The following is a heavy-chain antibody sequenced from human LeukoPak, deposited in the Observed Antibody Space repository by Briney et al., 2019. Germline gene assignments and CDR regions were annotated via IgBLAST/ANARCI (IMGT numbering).Heavy chain of an antibody. Sequence: GESLQISGKGSGYSFTSYWISWVRQLPGKGLEWMGRIDPSDSYTNYSPSFQGHVTISADKSISTAYLQWSSLKASDTAMYYCARQEGHIVVVTAINDAFDIWGQGTMVTVSS. D-gene: IGHD2-21*02. CDR3: ARQEGHIVVVTAINDAFDI. CDR2: IDPSDSYT. V-gene: IGHV5-10-1*01. J-gene: IGHJ3*02. CDR1: GYSFTSYW.